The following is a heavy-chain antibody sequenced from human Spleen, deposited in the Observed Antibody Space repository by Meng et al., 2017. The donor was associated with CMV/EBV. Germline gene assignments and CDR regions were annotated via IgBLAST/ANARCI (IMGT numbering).Heavy chain of an antibody. J-gene: IGHJ4*02. CDR3: VRGYGGSYFDY. V-gene: IGHV3-30*04. D-gene: IGHD1-26*01. CDR2: IWYDGSKK. CDR1: GFTFTTYD. Sequence: GGSLRLSCAASGFTFTTYDMHWVRQAPGKGLEWVAVIWYDGSKKYYVDSVKGRFTISRDNSKNTVYLQMNSLRAEDTAVYYCVRGYGGSYFDYWGQGTLVTVSS.